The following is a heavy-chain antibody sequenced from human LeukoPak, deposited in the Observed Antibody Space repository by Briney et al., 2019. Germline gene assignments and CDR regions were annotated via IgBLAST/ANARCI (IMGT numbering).Heavy chain of an antibody. J-gene: IGHJ4*02. CDR3: ARPQGDYSNYGTFDY. Sequence: ASVKVSCKASGYTFTSYGISWVRQAPGQGLEWMGGIIPISGTANYAQNFQGRVTITTDESTSTAYMELSSLRSEDTAVYFCARPQGDYSNYGTFDYWGQGTLVTVSS. CDR1: GYTFTSYG. D-gene: IGHD4-11*01. V-gene: IGHV1-69*05. CDR2: IIPISGTA.